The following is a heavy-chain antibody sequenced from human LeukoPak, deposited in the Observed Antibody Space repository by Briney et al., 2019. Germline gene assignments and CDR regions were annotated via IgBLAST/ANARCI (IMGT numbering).Heavy chain of an antibody. J-gene: IGHJ4*02. Sequence: TGGSLRLSCAASGFTLSSYWMNWVRQAPGKGLEWVANTKQDGSEKYYVDSVKGRSTISRDNAKNSLYLQMNSLRAEDTAVYYCARVQWELRGVGSYFDYWGQGTLVTVSS. CDR3: ARVQWELRGVGSYFDY. CDR1: GFTLSSYW. V-gene: IGHV3-7*01. D-gene: IGHD1-26*01. CDR2: TKQDGSEK.